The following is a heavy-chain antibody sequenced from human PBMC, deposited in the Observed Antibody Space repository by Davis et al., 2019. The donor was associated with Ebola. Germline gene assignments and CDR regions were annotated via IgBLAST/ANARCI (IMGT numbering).Heavy chain of an antibody. J-gene: IGHJ2*01. CDR2: IYPGDSDT. CDR1: GYSFTSYW. Sequence: GEPLKISCKGSGYSFTSYWIGWVRQMPGKGLEWMGIIYPGDSDTRYSPSFQGQVTISADKSISTAYLQWSSLKASDTAIYYCARVRGYSYGQNWYFDLWGRGTLVTVSS. V-gene: IGHV5-51*01. CDR3: ARVRGYSYGQNWYFDL. D-gene: IGHD5-18*01.